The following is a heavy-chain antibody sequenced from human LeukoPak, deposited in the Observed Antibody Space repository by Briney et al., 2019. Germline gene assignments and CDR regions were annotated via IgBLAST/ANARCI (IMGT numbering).Heavy chain of an antibody. D-gene: IGHD5-18*01. CDR2: ISTSSSYI. Sequence: GGSLRLSCAASGFTFSSYTMNWVRQAPGKGLEWDSFISTSSSYIYYADSVKGRFTISRGNAKNSLYLQMNSLRAEDTAVYYCARDARGGYTYGGLDQWGQGTLVTVSS. CDR1: GFTFSSYT. CDR3: ARDARGGYTYGGLDQ. J-gene: IGHJ4*02. V-gene: IGHV3-21*01.